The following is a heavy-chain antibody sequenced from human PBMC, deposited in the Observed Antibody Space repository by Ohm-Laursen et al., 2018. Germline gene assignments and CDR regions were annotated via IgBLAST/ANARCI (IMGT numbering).Heavy chain of an antibody. D-gene: IGHD2-15*01. CDR1: GGSISSTY. J-gene: IGHJ3*02. V-gene: IGHV4-59*08. CDR3: ATPGYCSGGSCYSSPFDI. CDR2: SYYSGST. Sequence: SETLSLTCPVSGGSISSTYWSWIRQPPGKGLEWIGYSYYSGSTNYNPSLKSRVTISVDTSKNQFSLKLSSVTAADTALYYCATPGYCSGGSCYSSPFDIWGQGTMVTVSS.